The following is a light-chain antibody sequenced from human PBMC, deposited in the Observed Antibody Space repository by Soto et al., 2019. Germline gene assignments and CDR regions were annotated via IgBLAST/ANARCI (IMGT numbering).Light chain of an antibody. J-gene: IGKJ1*01. Sequence: EILMTQSPPTLSVAPGERSALSCRAIQSVSGKLAWYQQKPGQAPRLLIYDASTRATGIPARFSGSGSGTEFTLTISSLQSEDFAVYYCQQSNNWPRTFGQGTKVDI. V-gene: IGKV3-15*01. CDR1: QSVSGK. CDR2: DAS. CDR3: QQSNNWPRT.